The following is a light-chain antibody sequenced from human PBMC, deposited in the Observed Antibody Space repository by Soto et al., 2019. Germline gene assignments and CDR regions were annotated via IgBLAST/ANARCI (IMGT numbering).Light chain of an antibody. J-gene: IGKJ5*01. CDR1: QSISSW. Sequence: DIQITQSPSTLSASVGDRVTITCRASQSISSWLAWYQQKPGKAPKLLIYDAFGLEKGVPSRFGGSGSGTEFTLTINRLQPDDLGTYYCQQYNTYPWTFGQGTRLEIK. CDR3: QQYNTYPWT. CDR2: DAF. V-gene: IGKV1-5*01.